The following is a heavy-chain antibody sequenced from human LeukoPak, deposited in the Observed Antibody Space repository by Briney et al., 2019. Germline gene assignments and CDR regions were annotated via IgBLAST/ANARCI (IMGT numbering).Heavy chain of an antibody. CDR2: IYYSGST. D-gene: IGHD5-18*01. V-gene: IGHV4-59*08. Sequence: SENLSLTCTVSGGSISSYYWSWIRQPPGKGLEWIGYIYYSGSTNYNPSLKSRVTISVDTSKNQFSLKLSSVTAADTAVYYCARQGYSYGPGDPWGQGTLVTVSS. J-gene: IGHJ5*02. CDR1: GGSISSYY. CDR3: ARQGYSYGPGDP.